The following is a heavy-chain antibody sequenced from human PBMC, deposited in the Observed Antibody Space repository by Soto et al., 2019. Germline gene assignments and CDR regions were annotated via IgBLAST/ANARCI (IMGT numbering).Heavy chain of an antibody. D-gene: IGHD3-3*01. V-gene: IGHV1-18*01. Sequence: GASVKVSCKASGYTFASYGISWVRQAPGQGLEWMGWISAYNGNTNYAQKLQGRVTMTTDTSTSTAYMELRSLRSDDTAVYYCARALTPDYYDFWSGQWDYWGQGTLITVSS. CDR3: ARALTPDYYDFWSGQWDY. J-gene: IGHJ4*02. CDR2: ISAYNGNT. CDR1: GYTFASYG.